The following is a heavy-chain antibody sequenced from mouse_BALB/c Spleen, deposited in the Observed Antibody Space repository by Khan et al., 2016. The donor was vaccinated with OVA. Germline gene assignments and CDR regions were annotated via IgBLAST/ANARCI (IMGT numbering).Heavy chain of an antibody. J-gene: IGHJ3*01. Sequence: VQLQQSGPELMKPGASVNISCKASGYSFTTYYIHWVKQSHEKSLEWIGYIDPFNGGTNYNQKFKGKAILTVDKSSSTAYMHLSSLTSEDSAVYYYARGAIGYWGQGTLVTVSA. CDR2: IDPFNGGT. D-gene: IGHD3-1*01. CDR1: GYSFTTYY. CDR3: ARGAIGY. V-gene: IGHV1S135*01.